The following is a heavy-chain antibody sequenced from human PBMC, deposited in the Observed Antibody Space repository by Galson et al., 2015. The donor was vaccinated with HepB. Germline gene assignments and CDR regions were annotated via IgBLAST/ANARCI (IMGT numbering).Heavy chain of an antibody. CDR1: GYTFTGYY. CDR3: ARSGYGGEWNFDP. Sequence: SVKVSCKASGYTFTGYYMHWVRQAPGQGLEWMGWINPNSGGTNYAQKFQGWVTMTRDTSISTAYMELSRLRSDDTAVYYCARSGYGGEWNFDPWGQGTLVTVSS. J-gene: IGHJ5*02. CDR2: INPNSGGT. D-gene: IGHD5-12*01. V-gene: IGHV1-2*04.